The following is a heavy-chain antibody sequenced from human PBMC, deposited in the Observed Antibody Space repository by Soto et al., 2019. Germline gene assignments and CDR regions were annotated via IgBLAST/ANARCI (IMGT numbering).Heavy chain of an antibody. CDR2: INAGNGNT. J-gene: IGHJ4*02. CDR1: GYTFTSYA. CDR3: ASAITLAGDS. D-gene: IGHD1-20*01. Sequence: QVQLVQSGAEVKKPGASVKVSCKASGYTFTSYAMHWVRQAPGQRLEWMGWINAGNGNTKYSQKFQGRVTITRDTSASTAYMGLSSLRSEDTAVYDCASAITLAGDSWGQGTLVTVSS. V-gene: IGHV1-3*01.